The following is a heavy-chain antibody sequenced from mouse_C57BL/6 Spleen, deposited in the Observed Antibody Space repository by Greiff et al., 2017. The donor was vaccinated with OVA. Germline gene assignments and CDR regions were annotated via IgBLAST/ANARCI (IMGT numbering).Heavy chain of an antibody. CDR3: ARGDVYFDY. D-gene: IGHD3-3*01. Sequence: VQLQQSGPELVKPGASVKLSCKASGYTFTSYWMDWVKQRPGQGLEWIGNIYPSDSETHYNQKFKDKATLTVDKSSSTAYMQLSSLTSEDSAVYYCARGDVYFDYWGQGTTLTVSS. J-gene: IGHJ2*01. CDR2: IYPSDSET. CDR1: GYTFTSYW. V-gene: IGHV1-61*01.